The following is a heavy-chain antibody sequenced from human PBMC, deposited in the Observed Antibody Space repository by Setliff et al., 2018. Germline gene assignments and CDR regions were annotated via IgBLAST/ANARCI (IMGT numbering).Heavy chain of an antibody. Sequence: GASVKVSCKASGYTFTSYGFSWVRQAPGQGLEWMGWISTYNGDTNYAQKLQGRVTMTTDTSTSTAYMELSSLRSEDTAVYYCASIIAAAGFGAFDIWGQGTMVTVSS. D-gene: IGHD6-13*01. J-gene: IGHJ3*02. CDR3: ASIIAAAGFGAFDI. V-gene: IGHV1-18*01. CDR2: ISTYNGDT. CDR1: GYTFTSYG.